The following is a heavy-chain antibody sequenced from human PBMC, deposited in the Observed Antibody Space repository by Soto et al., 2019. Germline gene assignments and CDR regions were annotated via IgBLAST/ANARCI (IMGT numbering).Heavy chain of an antibody. D-gene: IGHD5-18*01. CDR3: ARPITIGIQLWTPLGH. Sequence: RDGESLKISCKGSGYSFTSYWIGWVRQMPGKGLEWVGIIHPGDSDTRYSPSLQGQVTISADKSISTAYLQWSSLKASDTAIYYCARPITIGIQLWTPLGHWGQGTLVTVSS. V-gene: IGHV5-51*01. J-gene: IGHJ4*02. CDR2: IHPGDSDT. CDR1: GYSFTSYW.